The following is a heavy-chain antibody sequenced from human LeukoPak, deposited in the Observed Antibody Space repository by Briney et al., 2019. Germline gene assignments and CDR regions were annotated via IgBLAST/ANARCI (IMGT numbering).Heavy chain of an antibody. J-gene: IGHJ3*02. CDR2: ISYDGSNK. V-gene: IGHV3-30*04. CDR3: ALFDI. Sequence: GGSLRLSCAASGFTFSSYAMHWVRQAPGKGLEWVAVISYDGSNKYYADSVKGRFTISRDNSKNTLYLQMNSLRAEDTAVYYCALFDIWGQGTMVTVSS. CDR1: GFTFSSYA.